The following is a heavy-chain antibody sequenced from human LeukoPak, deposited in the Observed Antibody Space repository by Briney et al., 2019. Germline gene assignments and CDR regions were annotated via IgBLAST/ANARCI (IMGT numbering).Heavy chain of an antibody. Sequence: SETLSLTCTVSGGSISSDYWSWIRQPPGKGLEWIGYIHYSGITNYNPSLKSRVTISVDTSKNQFPLKLSSVTAADTAVYYCTRGYRHGEGFWGQGTLVTVSS. J-gene: IGHJ4*02. D-gene: IGHD5-18*01. CDR3: TRGYRHGEGF. CDR1: GGSISSDY. V-gene: IGHV4-59*08. CDR2: IHYSGIT.